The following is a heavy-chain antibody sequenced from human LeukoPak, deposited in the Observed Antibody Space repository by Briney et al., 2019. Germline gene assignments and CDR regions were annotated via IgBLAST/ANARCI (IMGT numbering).Heavy chain of an antibody. CDR2: ISSESAYI. D-gene: IGHD2-2*02. CDR3: ARGETSCSTASCYTGFDY. V-gene: IGHV3-21*01. Sequence: GGSLRLSCAGSGFTFSSHSMSWVRQAPGKGLESVSSISSESAYIIYADSVRGRFTISRDNAKNSLFLQVDSLRAEDAALYYCARGETSCSTASCYTGFDYWGQGTLVTVSS. J-gene: IGHJ4*02. CDR1: GFTFSSHS.